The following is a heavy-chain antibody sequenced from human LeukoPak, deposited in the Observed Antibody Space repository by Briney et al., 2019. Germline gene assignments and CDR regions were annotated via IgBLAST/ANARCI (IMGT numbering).Heavy chain of an antibody. V-gene: IGHV4-59*01. CDR2: IDYSAST. J-gene: IGHJ3*02. CDR1: GGSISTYY. Sequence: PSETLSLTCTVSGGSISTYYWSWTRQPPGKGLEWIAYIDYSASTNYNPSLKSRVTISVDTSKNQFSLKLSSVTAADTAVYYCARDSRRELLHAFDIWGQGTMVTVSS. CDR3: ARDSRRELLHAFDI. D-gene: IGHD1-26*01.